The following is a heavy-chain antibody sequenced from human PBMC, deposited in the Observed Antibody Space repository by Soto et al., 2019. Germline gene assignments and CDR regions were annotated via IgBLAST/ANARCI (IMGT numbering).Heavy chain of an antibody. V-gene: IGHV3-64D*06. J-gene: IGHJ2*01. CDR2: ISSNGGST. Sequence: GGSLRLSCSASGFTFSSYAMHWVRQAPGKGLEYVSAISSNGGSTYYADSVKGRFTISRDNSKNTLYLQMSSLRAEDTAVYYCVKDPRVGRSLYWYFDLWGRGTLVTVSS. CDR1: GFTFSSYA. D-gene: IGHD3-16*01. CDR3: VKDPRVGRSLYWYFDL.